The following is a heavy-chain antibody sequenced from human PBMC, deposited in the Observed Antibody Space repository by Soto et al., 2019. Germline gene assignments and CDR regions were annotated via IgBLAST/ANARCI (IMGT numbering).Heavy chain of an antibody. CDR3: ARDRTATYYYYGMDV. CDR1: GFTFSSYW. J-gene: IGHJ6*02. D-gene: IGHD2-8*02. Sequence: GGSLRLSCAASGFTFSSYWMSWVRQAPGKGLEWVANIKQDGSEKYYVDSVKGRFTISRDNAKSSLYLQMNSLRAEDTAVYYCARDRTATYYYYGMDVWGQGTTVTVSS. V-gene: IGHV3-7*03. CDR2: IKQDGSEK.